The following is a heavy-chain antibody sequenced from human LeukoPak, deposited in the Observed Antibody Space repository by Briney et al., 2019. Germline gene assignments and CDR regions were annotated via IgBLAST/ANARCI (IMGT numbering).Heavy chain of an antibody. CDR2: IGTAGDT. J-gene: IGHJ5*02. Sequence: GGSLRLSCAVSEFTVSSNYMSWVRQAPGKGLEWVSAIGTAGDTYYPGSVKGRFTISRENAKNSLYLQMNSLRAGDTAVYYCARGNGIVGATTRFDPWGQGTLVTVSS. D-gene: IGHD1-26*01. CDR3: ARGNGIVGATTRFDP. V-gene: IGHV3-13*01. CDR1: EFTVSSNY.